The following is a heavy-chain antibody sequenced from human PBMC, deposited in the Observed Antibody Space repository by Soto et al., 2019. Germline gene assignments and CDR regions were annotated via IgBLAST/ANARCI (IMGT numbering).Heavy chain of an antibody. V-gene: IGHV3-15*01. CDR3: IGTNYGDYGAY. J-gene: IGHJ4*02. Sequence: EVQLVESGGGLVNPGESLRLPVAASGFTLSAARMPWVRQPQGKGLEWVGRIKSKTDGGTTDYAAPVKGRFTISRDDSKNTLYLQMNSLKTEDTAVYYCIGTNYGDYGAYWGQGTLVTVSS. D-gene: IGHD4-17*01. CDR2: IKSKTDGGTT. CDR1: GFTLSAAR.